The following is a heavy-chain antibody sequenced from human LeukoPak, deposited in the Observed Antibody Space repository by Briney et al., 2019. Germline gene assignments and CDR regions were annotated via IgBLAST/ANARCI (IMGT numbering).Heavy chain of an antibody. J-gene: IGHJ6*03. CDR3: AKVDPASVTGGVFYYYYYMDV. Sequence: PGGSLRLSCAASGFTFSLYSMNWVRQAPGKGLEWVSSISSSSNYIYYADSVEGRFTISRDNAKNSLYLQMNSLRAEDTAIYYCAKVDPASVTGGVFYYYYYMDVWGKGTTVTVSS. CDR1: GFTFSLYS. D-gene: IGHD2-21*02. V-gene: IGHV3-21*04. CDR2: ISSSSNYI.